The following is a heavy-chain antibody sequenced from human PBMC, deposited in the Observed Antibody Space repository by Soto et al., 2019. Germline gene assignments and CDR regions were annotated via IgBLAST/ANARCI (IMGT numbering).Heavy chain of an antibody. J-gene: IGHJ3*02. V-gene: IGHV4-34*01. CDR3: ARDRKDSSSWTDAFEI. Sequence: SETLSLTCAVYGGSFSGYYWSWIRQPPGKGLEWIGEINHSGSTNYNPSLKSRVTISVDTSKNQFSLKLSSVTAADTAVYYCARDRKDSSSWTDAFEIWGQGTMVTVSS. CDR1: GGSFSGYY. D-gene: IGHD6-13*01. CDR2: INHSGST.